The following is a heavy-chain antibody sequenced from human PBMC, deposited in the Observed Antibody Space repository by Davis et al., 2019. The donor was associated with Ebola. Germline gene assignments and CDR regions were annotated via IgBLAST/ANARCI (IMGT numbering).Heavy chain of an antibody. V-gene: IGHV3-23*01. CDR2: ISGSGGST. Sequence: PGGSLRLSCAASGFTFSSYAMSWVRQAPGKGLEWVSAISGSGGSTYYADSVKGRFTISRDNSKNTLYLQMNSLRAEDTAVYYCAKDPLSVVATLGYFDYWGQGTLVTVSS. D-gene: IGHD5-12*01. J-gene: IGHJ4*02. CDR3: AKDPLSVVATLGYFDY. CDR1: GFTFSSYA.